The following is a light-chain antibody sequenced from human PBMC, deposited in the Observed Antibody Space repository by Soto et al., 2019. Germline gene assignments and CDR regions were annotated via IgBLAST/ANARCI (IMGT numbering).Light chain of an antibody. CDR1: SSDVGGYNY. CDR3: SSYTSSSTLV. CDR2: EVI. J-gene: IGLJ1*01. Sequence: QTLLTQPASVSGSPGQSITISCTGTSSDVGGYNYVSWYQQHPGKAPKLIICEVINRPSGVSNRFSGSKSGNTASLTISGLQAEDEADYYCSSYTSSSTLVFGTGTKVSVL. V-gene: IGLV2-14*01.